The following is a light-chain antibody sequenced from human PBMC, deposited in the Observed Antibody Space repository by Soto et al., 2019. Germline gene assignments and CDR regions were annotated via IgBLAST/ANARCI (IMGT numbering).Light chain of an antibody. V-gene: IGLV2-14*01. CDR1: SSDVGGYNY. CDR3: SSYTNSNTLV. Sequence: QSALTQPASVSGSPGQSITISCTGTSSDVGGYNYVSWYQQYPGKAPKLMIYDVSNRPSGVSDRFSGSKSGNTASLTISGLQAEDEADYYCSSYTNSNTLVFGTGTKITVL. J-gene: IGLJ1*01. CDR2: DVS.